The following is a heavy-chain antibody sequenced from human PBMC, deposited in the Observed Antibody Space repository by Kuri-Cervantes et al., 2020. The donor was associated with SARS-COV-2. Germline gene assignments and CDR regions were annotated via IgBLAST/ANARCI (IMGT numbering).Heavy chain of an antibody. Sequence: SETLSLTCTVSGGSISSGDYYWSWIRQPPGKGLEWIGYIYYSGSTYYNPSLKSRVTISVDTSKNQLSLKLSSVTAADTAVYYCAREPSGLLWFGEWNYWGQGTLVTVSS. CDR3: AREPSGLLWFGEWNY. D-gene: IGHD3-10*01. CDR2: IYYSGST. J-gene: IGHJ4*02. CDR1: GGSISSGDYY. V-gene: IGHV4-30-4*01.